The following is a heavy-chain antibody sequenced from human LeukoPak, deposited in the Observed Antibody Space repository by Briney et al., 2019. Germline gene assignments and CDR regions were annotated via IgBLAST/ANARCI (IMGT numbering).Heavy chain of an antibody. CDR3: ARTGVRSWFDP. CDR1: GGSISSSSYY. CDR2: IYYSGST. J-gene: IGHJ5*02. D-gene: IGHD7-27*01. Sequence: SETLSLTCTVPGGSISSSSYYWGWIRQPPGKGLEWIGSIYYSGSTYYNPSLKSRVTISVDTSKNQFSLKLSSVTAADTAVYYCARTGVRSWFDPWGQGTLVTVSS. V-gene: IGHV4-39*07.